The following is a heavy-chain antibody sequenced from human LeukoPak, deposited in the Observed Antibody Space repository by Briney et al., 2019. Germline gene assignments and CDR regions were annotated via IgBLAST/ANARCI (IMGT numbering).Heavy chain of an antibody. CDR1: GFTFSSYS. CDR2: ISSSSSTI. D-gene: IGHD2-15*01. V-gene: IGHV3-48*01. J-gene: IGHJ4*02. CDR3: VRAHNSKVAGTFDY. Sequence: GGSLRLSCAASGFTFSSYSMNWVRQAPGKGLEWVSYISSSSSTIYYADSVKGRFTISRDNAKNSLYLQMNSLRAEDTAVYYCVRAHNSKVAGTFDYWGQGTLVTVSS.